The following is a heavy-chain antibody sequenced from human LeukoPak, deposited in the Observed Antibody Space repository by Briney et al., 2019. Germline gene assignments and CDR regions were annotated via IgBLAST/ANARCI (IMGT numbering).Heavy chain of an antibody. CDR2: ISFDGSNE. Sequence: PGGSVRLSCEASEFTFSSYAILWVRRAPGKGLEGVAVISFDGSNENYAGTVRGRFTISRYNSKNMMYLQMNSLRAEDTAVYYCARDRDNYDASGYYYYYGMDVWGRGTTVTVSS. V-gene: IGHV3-30*04. CDR3: ARDRDNYDASGYYYYYGMDV. CDR1: EFTFSSYA. J-gene: IGHJ6*02. D-gene: IGHD3-22*01.